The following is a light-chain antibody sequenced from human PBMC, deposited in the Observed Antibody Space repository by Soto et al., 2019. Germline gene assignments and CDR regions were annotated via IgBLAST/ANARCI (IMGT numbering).Light chain of an antibody. CDR3: SSYTSRNTLDYV. CDR2: EVS. J-gene: IGLJ1*01. V-gene: IGLV2-14*01. Sequence: QSALTQPASVSGSPGQSITISCSGSSSDIGAYDYVSWYQQHPGKAPKLMIYEVSNRPSGVSNRFSGSKSGNTASLTISGLQAEDEADYYCSSYTSRNTLDYVFGTGTKVTVL. CDR1: SSDIGAYDY.